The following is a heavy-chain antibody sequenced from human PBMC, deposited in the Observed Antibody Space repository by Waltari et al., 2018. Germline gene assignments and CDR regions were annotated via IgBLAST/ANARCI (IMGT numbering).Heavy chain of an antibody. CDR3: ASPGGGGRMDV. Sequence: QVQLQQWGAGLLKPSETLSLTCAVYGGSFSGYYWSWIRQPPGKGLEWIGEINHSGSTNYTPSLKSRVTISVDTSKNQFSRKLSAVTAADTAVYYCASPGGGGRMDVWGQGTTVTVSS. V-gene: IGHV4-34*01. CDR2: INHSGST. CDR1: GGSFSGYY. J-gene: IGHJ6*02.